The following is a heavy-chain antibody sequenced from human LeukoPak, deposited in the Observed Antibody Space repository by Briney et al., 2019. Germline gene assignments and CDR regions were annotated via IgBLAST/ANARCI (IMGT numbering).Heavy chain of an antibody. Sequence: SETLSLTCAVYGESLSGYSWSWIRQPPGKGLEWIGRINHRGTTNYNPSLKSRVTISVDTSKNQFSLKLSSVTAADTAVYYCARLPHSGSYYDPSFDYWGQGTLVTVSS. D-gene: IGHD1-26*01. CDR3: ARLPHSGSYYDPSFDY. CDR2: INHRGTT. J-gene: IGHJ4*02. CDR1: GESLSGYS. V-gene: IGHV4-34*01.